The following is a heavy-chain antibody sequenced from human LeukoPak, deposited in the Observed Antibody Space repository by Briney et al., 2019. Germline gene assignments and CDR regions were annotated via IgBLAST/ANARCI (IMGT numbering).Heavy chain of an antibody. J-gene: IGHJ4*02. CDR2: ISHDGSKT. CDR1: GFTFSRYD. CDR3: ARDYATDTDMV. Sequence: GRSLRLSCAVSGFTFSRYDMHWVRQAPGKGLEWVAFISHDGSKTYYADSVQGRLTMSRDNSRNTVYLQMNSLRAEDTAVYYCARDYATDTDMVWGQGTLVTVSS. V-gene: IGHV3-30*14. D-gene: IGHD5-18*01.